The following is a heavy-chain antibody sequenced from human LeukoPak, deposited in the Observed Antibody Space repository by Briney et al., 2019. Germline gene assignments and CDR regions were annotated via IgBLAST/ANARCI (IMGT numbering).Heavy chain of an antibody. V-gene: IGHV4-39*01. D-gene: IGHD6-13*01. Sequence: SETLSLTCTVSGGSISSSSYYWGWIRQPPGKGLEWIGTIYYSGSTKYNPSLRSRVTISADTSKNQFSLKLSSVTAADTAVYYCARHLRGEQQLSGFDYWGQGTPVTVSS. CDR3: ARHLRGEQQLSGFDY. CDR2: IYYSGST. CDR1: GGSISSSSYY. J-gene: IGHJ4*02.